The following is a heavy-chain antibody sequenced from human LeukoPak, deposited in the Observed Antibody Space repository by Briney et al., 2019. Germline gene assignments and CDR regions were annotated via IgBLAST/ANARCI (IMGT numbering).Heavy chain of an antibody. Sequence: GGSLRLSCAPPAFRVSNYWISSVRQDAGKGHECVANINQDGSDKYYVDSVIGRFTIPKDNAKSSVYLQMNSLRPEDTAIYYCAWYGVTHGLDVWGQGTTVTVPS. D-gene: IGHD3-10*01. CDR2: INQDGSDK. CDR1: AFRVSNYW. V-gene: IGHV3-7*01. CDR3: AWYGVTHGLDV. J-gene: IGHJ6*02.